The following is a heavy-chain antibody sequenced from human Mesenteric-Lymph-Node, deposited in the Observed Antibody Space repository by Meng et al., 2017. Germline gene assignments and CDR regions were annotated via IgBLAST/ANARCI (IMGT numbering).Heavy chain of an antibody. CDR2: IIPIFGTA. J-gene: IGHJ4*02. CDR1: GGTFSSYA. D-gene: IGHD5-18*01. V-gene: IGHV1-69*05. Sequence: SVKVSCKASGGTFSSYAISWVRQAPGQGLEWMGGIIPIFGTANYAQKFQGRVTITTDESTSTAYMELSSLRSEDTAVYYCARPAQPGYSYGYAADYWGQGTLVTVSS. CDR3: ARPAQPGYSYGYAADY.